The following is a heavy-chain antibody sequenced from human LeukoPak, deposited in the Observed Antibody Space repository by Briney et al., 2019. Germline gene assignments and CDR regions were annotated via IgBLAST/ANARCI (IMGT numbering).Heavy chain of an antibody. CDR2: ISYDGSNK. Sequence: GRSLRLSCAASGFTFSSYAMHWVRQAPGKGLEWVAVISYDGSNKYYADSVKGRFAISRDNSKNTLYLQMNSLRAEDTAVYYCARVRKASYYYYGMDVWGQGTTVTVSS. CDR1: GFTFSSYA. V-gene: IGHV3-30*09. J-gene: IGHJ6*02. CDR3: ARVRKASYYYYGMDV.